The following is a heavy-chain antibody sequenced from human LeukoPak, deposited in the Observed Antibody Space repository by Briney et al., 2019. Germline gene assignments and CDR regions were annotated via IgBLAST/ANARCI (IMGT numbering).Heavy chain of an antibody. V-gene: IGHV3-23*05. CDR2: ISSGGST. Sequence: GGSLRLSCAASGFTFSSFSMSWVRQAPGKGLEWVSAISSGGSTYYADSVKGRFTISRDSSKNALYLQMNSLRAEDTAVYYCAKHPSLYYFGSGDYFDYWGQGTLVTVSS. CDR3: AKHPSLYYFGSGDYFDY. J-gene: IGHJ4*02. CDR1: GFTFSSFS. D-gene: IGHD3-10*01.